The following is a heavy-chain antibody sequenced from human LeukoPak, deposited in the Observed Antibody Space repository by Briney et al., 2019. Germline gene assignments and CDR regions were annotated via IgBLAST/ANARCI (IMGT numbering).Heavy chain of an antibody. D-gene: IGHD3-3*01. V-gene: IGHV4-38-2*01. CDR3: ARQYFWCGYWAY. Sequence: SETLSLTCAVSGYSISSGYYWGWIRQPPGKGLEWIGSIYHSGSTYYNPSLKSRVTISVDTSKNQFSLKLSSVTAADTAVYYCARQYFWCGYWAYWGQGTLVTVSS. J-gene: IGHJ4*02. CDR2: IYHSGST. CDR1: GYSISSGYY.